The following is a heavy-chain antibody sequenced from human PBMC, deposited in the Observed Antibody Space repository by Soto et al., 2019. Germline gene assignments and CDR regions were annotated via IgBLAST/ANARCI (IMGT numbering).Heavy chain of an antibody. V-gene: IGHV4-4*07. CDR3: ARGVSSSWYNYYYYYGMDV. J-gene: IGHJ6*02. CDR1: GGSISSYY. Sequence: LSLTCTVSGGSISSYYWSWIRQPAGKGLEWIGRIYTSGSTNYNPSLKSRVTMSVDTSKNQFSLKLSSVTAADTAVYYCARGVSSSWYNYYYYYGMDVWGQGTTDTVSS. CDR2: IYTSGST. D-gene: IGHD6-13*01.